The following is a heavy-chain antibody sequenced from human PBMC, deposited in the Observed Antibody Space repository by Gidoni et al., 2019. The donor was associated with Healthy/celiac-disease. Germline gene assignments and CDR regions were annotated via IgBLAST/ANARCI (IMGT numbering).Heavy chain of an antibody. J-gene: IGHJ4*02. D-gene: IGHD3-22*01. CDR1: GFTFRSYA. V-gene: IGHV3-23*01. Sequence: EVQLLESGGGLVQPGGSLRLSCAAPGFTFRSYAMSGVRQAPGKGLEWVSAISGSGGSTYYADSVKGRCTISRDNSKNTLYLQMNSLRAEDTAVYYCAKGLYYYDSSGYYSPFDYWGQGTLVTVSS. CDR3: AKGLYYYDSSGYYSPFDY. CDR2: ISGSGGST.